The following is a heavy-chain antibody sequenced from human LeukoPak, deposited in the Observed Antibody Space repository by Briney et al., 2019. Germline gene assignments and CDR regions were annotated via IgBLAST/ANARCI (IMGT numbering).Heavy chain of an antibody. CDR3: ARQGDTGSWYFDY. CDR2: ISHDGSNQ. D-gene: IGHD2-21*02. J-gene: IGHJ4*02. CDR1: VFTFTYYA. V-gene: IGHV3-30-3*01. Sequence: GGSLRLSCAVSVFTFTYYAMHWVRQAPGKGLEWVAVISHDGSNQQYADSVKGQVTISRDNSKSTLYLHMDSLRAGDTAVYYCARQGDTGSWYFDYWGQGTLVTVSS.